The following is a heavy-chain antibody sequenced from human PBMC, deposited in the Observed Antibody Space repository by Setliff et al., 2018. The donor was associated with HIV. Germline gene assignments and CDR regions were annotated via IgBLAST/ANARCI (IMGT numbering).Heavy chain of an antibody. CDR1: GGSFSGYY. J-gene: IGHJ3*02. CDR3: ARLPWGGSNLDNSGAFDI. CDR2: INHSGST. Sequence: SETLSLTCAVYGGSFSGYYWTWIRQPPGKGLEWIGEINHSGSTNYNPSLKSRVTISVDKSKNQLSLSLTSVTAADTAVYFCARLPWGGSNLDNSGAFDIWGQGTMVTVSS. D-gene: IGHD1-26*01. V-gene: IGHV4-34*01.